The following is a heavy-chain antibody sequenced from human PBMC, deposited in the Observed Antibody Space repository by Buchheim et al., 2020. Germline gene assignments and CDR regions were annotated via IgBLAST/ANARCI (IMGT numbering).Heavy chain of an antibody. D-gene: IGHD3-10*01. J-gene: IGHJ1*01. CDR2: IYYSGST. V-gene: IGHV4-30-4*01. CDR3: ARAPFGSGSYHFQH. CDR1: GGSISSGDYC. Sequence: QVQLQESGPGLVKPSQTLSLTCTVSGGSISSGDYCWSWIRQPPGKGLEWIGYIYYSGSTYYNPSLKIRVTISLDTSKNQFSLKLSSVTAADTAVYYCARAPFGSGSYHFQHWGQGTL.